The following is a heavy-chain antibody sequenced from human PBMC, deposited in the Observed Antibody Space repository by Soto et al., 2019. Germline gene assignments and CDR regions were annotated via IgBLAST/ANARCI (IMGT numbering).Heavy chain of an antibody. V-gene: IGHV4-31*03. CDR2: VYYTGST. J-gene: IGHJ4*01. CDR3: ARGATSFGVVIESFDY. Sequence: PSVTLSLPCTACAGSIRRGDYFWSWIRQHPGKGLEWIGHVYYTGSTFYSPSLKRRFVISRDTSYNQFSLKLSSVTAAYTAAYYCARGATSFGVVIESFDYWGKGTLVT. D-gene: IGHD3-3*01. CDR1: AGSIRRGDYF.